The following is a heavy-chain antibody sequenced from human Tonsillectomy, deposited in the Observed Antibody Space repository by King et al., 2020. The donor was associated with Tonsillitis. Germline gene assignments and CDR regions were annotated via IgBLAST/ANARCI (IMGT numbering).Heavy chain of an antibody. J-gene: IGHJ4*02. Sequence: VTLKESGPALVKPTQTLTLTCTFSGFSLSTSGMCVSWIRQPPGKALEWLALSDWDDDKYYSTSLKTRVTISKDTSKNQVVLTMTNMDPVDTATYYCARSLVGYSNAYALDYWGQGTLVTVSS. CDR1: GFSLSTSGMC. D-gene: IGHD5-18*01. CDR3: ARSLVGYSNAYALDY. V-gene: IGHV2-70*01. CDR2: SDWDDDK.